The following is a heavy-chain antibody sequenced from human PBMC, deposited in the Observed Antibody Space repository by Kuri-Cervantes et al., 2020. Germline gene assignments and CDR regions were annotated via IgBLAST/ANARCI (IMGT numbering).Heavy chain of an antibody. D-gene: IGHD3-10*01. J-gene: IGHJ6*02. CDR2: IYYSGST. CDR1: GGSISSYY. CDR3: AREGAYYSTLDA. Sequence: SETLSLTCTVSGGSISSYYWSWIRQPPGKGLEWIGYIYYSGSTNYNPSLKSRVTISVDTSKNQFSLKLSSVTAADTAVYYCAREGAYYSTLDAWGQGTTVTVSS. V-gene: IGHV4-59*12.